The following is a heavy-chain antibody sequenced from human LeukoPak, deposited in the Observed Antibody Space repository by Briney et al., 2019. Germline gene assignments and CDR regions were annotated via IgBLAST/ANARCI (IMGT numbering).Heavy chain of an antibody. CDR1: GGSFSGYY. J-gene: IGHJ4*02. CDR2: INHSGST. Sequence: SETLSLTCAVYGGSFSGYYWSWSPKPPGKGLEWLGEINHSGSTNYNPSLKSRVTISVDTSKNQFSLKLSSVTAADTAVYYCATDAPREYYYDSSGYDYWGQGTLVTVSS. D-gene: IGHD3-22*01. CDR3: ATDAPREYYYDSSGYDY. V-gene: IGHV4-34*01.